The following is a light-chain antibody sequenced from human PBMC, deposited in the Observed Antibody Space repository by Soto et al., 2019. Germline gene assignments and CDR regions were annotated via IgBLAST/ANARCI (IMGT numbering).Light chain of an antibody. CDR3: QQYGSSSYT. J-gene: IGKJ2*01. CDR1: QSISSIN. Sequence: EIVLTQSPGTLSLSPGESATLSCRASQSISSINLAWYQQKPGQAPRLLIYAASSRATGIPDRFSGSGSGTDFTLTISRLEPEDFAVYYWQQYGSSSYTFGQGTQLEIK. CDR2: AAS. V-gene: IGKV3-20*01.